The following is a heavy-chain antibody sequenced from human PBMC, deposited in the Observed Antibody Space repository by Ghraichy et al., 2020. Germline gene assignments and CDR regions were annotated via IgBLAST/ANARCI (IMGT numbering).Heavy chain of an antibody. V-gene: IGHV3-43*01. J-gene: IGHJ4*02. Sequence: GGSLRLSCVASGFSFDDYTMHWVRQGPGKGLEWVSLITWDGGTTYYADSVKGRFTISRDNSKNSLYLQMNSLKTEDTALYYCAKEGSSTRPFDYWGQGTLVTVSS. D-gene: IGHD2-2*01. CDR1: GFSFDDYT. CDR2: ITWDGGTT. CDR3: AKEGSSTRPFDY.